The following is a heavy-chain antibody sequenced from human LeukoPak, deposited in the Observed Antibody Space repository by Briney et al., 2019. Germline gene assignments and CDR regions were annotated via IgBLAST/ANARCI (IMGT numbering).Heavy chain of an antibody. CDR2: ISGSGGST. V-gene: IGHV3-23*01. CDR3: AKQKGHISGWSQTPTGAFDI. CDR1: GFTVSSNY. J-gene: IGHJ3*02. Sequence: GGSLRLSCAASGFTVSSNYMSWVRQAPGKGLEWVSAISGSGGSTYYADSVKGRFTISRDNSKNTLYLQMNSLRAEDTAVYYCAKQKGHISGWSQTPTGAFDIWGQGTMVTVSS. D-gene: IGHD6-19*01.